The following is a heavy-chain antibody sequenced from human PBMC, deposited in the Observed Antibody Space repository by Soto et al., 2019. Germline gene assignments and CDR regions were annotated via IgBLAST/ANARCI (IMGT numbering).Heavy chain of an antibody. CDR3: ARVERGTATTVVDAFDI. Sequence: QVQLQQWGAGLLKPSETLSLTCAVYGGFVSSGSYYWSWIRQPPGKGLEWFGEMSHSGGTHFNPSLKSRGTISVDTSKNQFSLKMSSVTAADTALYYCARVERGTATTVVDAFDIWGPGTMVTVSS. J-gene: IGHJ3*02. V-gene: IGHV4-34*01. CDR2: MSHSGGT. D-gene: IGHD1-1*01. CDR1: GGFVSSGSYY.